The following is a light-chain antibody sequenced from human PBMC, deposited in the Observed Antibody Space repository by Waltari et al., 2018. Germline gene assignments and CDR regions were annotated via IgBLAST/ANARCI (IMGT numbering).Light chain of an antibody. Sequence: QSALTQPASVSGSPGQSLPISCPRRRTVFGGYFFVPWYHQHPGTAPKLIIYGVSNRPSGVSDRFSGSKSDNTASLTISGLQTEDEADYYCSSYSSTTTRVIFGGGTRLTVL. CDR3: SSYSSTTTRVI. J-gene: IGLJ2*01. CDR1: RTVFGGYFF. V-gene: IGLV2-14*03. CDR2: GVS.